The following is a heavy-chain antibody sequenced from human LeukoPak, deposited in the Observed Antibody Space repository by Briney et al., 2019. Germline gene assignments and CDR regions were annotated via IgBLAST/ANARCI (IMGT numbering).Heavy chain of an antibody. J-gene: IGHJ4*02. Sequence: QSAGSLTLSCAASGFTFSSYAMSWVRHAPGNGLEWVSAISGSGGSRYYAGSVKGRFTISRDNSKNTLYLQMNSLRAEDTAVYYCAKDKGRYSGYTAFDYWGQGTLVTVSS. CDR3: AKDKGRYSGYTAFDY. D-gene: IGHD5-12*01. CDR1: GFTFSSYA. CDR2: ISGSGGSR. V-gene: IGHV3-23*01.